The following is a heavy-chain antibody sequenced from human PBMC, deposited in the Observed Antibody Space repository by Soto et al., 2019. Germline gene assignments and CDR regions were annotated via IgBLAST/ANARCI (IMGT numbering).Heavy chain of an antibody. D-gene: IGHD5-18*01. CDR3: PTEVPPLSGAFTDGYEGPFDY. CDR2: IIGVFPTT. J-gene: IGHJ4*02. Sequence: QVQLVQSGAEVKKPGSSVKVSCKTSGGSQATSWVRQAPGHGPEWLGGIIGVFPTTNKAEKFEGGVTITRDKSRGPATLSLSSLPPFNRAVYYFPTEVPPLSGAFTDGYEGPFDYWGQGILVIVSS. CDR1: GGSQA. V-gene: IGHV1-69*06.